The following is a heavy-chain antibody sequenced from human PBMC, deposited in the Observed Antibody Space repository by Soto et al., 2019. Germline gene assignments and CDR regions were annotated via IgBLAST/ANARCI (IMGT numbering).Heavy chain of an antibody. CDR1: GFTFDDYA. J-gene: IGHJ4*02. D-gene: IGHD3-10*01. V-gene: IGHV3-9*01. Sequence: EVQLLESGGGLVQPGRYPRLSSPASGFTFDDYAMHWVRQATGKGLERVSGISWNSGSIGSADTAKGRFTISRDNAKNSLFLQMNSLRAEDTALYYCAIAKGRGRGVLLDYWGQGTLGTGFS. CDR3: AIAKGRGRGVLLDY. CDR2: ISWNSGSI.